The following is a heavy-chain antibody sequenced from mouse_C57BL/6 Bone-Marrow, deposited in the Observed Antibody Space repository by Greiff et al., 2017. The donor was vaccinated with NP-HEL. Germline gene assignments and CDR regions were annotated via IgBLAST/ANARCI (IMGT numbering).Heavy chain of an antibody. V-gene: IGHV5-6*01. CDR2: ISSGGSNT. CDR3: ARHPYDYDPAWFAY. D-gene: IGHD2-4*01. J-gene: IGHJ3*01. Sequence: EVKLQESGGDLVKPGGSLKLSCAASGFTFSSYGMSWVRQTPDKRLEWVATISSGGSNTYYPDRVKGRFTISTDNAKNTLDLQRSSLKSEDTAMYYCARHPYDYDPAWFAYWGQGTLVTVSA. CDR1: GFTFSSYG.